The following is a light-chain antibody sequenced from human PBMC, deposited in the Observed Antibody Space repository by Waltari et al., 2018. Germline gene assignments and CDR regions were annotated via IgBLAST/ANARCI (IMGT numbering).Light chain of an antibody. V-gene: IGKV3-11*01. Sequence: EIVLTQSPATLSLSPGERATLSCRASKSVGNYLAWYQQKPGQAPRLLIYDASNRATGIPARFSGSGSGTDFTLTISSLEPEDFAVYYCQQRSNWLTFGGGTKVEIK. CDR3: QQRSNWLT. J-gene: IGKJ4*01. CDR2: DAS. CDR1: KSVGNY.